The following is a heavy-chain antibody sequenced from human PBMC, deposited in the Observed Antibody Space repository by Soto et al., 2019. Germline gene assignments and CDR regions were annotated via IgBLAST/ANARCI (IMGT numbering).Heavy chain of an antibody. Sequence: GGSVRLSCAASGFTFTRYSMNWVRQAPGKGLEWVSSISSTTNSIYYGDSMKGRFTISRDNAKNSLYLEMNSLRAEDTAVYYCARESEDLTSNFDYWGQGTLVTVSS. CDR3: ARESEDLTSNFDY. V-gene: IGHV3-21*06. CDR1: GFTFTRYS. CDR2: ISSTTNSI. J-gene: IGHJ4*02.